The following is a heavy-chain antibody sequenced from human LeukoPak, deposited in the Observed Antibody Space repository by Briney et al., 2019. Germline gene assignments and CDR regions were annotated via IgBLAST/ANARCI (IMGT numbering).Heavy chain of an antibody. CDR3: ARDSPDIVVVPAAMRGGDTFDY. J-gene: IGHJ4*02. Sequence: PGGSLRLSCAASGFTFSSYWMSWVRQAPGKGLEWVANIKQDGSEKYYVDSVKGRFTISRDNAKNSLYLQMNSLRAEDTAVYYCARDSPDIVVVPAAMRGGDTFDYWGQGTLVTVSS. D-gene: IGHD2-2*01. CDR2: IKQDGSEK. CDR1: GFTFSSYW. V-gene: IGHV3-7*03.